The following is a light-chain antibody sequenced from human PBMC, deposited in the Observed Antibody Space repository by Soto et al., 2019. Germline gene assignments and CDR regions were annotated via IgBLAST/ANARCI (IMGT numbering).Light chain of an antibody. CDR1: QSISRG. CDR2: DAS. Sequence: DIQMTQSPSTLSSSVGDRVTITCRASQSISRGLAWYQQKPGKVPKLLIFDASTLQTGVPSRFGGGGSGTEFTLTISGLQPDDFATYYCQQYNSYSPWTFGPGTKVDIK. V-gene: IGKV1-5*01. CDR3: QQYNSYSPWT. J-gene: IGKJ1*01.